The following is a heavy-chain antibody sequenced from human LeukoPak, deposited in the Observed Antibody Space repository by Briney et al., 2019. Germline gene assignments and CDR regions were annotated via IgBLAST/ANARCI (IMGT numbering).Heavy chain of an antibody. CDR3: ATHSYYDSSGYNDAFDI. CDR2: IYPGDSDT. J-gene: IGHJ3*02. Sequence: GESLKISCKGSGYSFTSYWIGWVRQMPGKGLEWMGIIYPGDSDTRYSPSFQGQVTISADKSISTTYLQWSSLKASDTAMYYCATHSYYDSSGYNDAFDIWGQGTMVTVSS. CDR1: GYSFTSYW. D-gene: IGHD3-22*01. V-gene: IGHV5-51*01.